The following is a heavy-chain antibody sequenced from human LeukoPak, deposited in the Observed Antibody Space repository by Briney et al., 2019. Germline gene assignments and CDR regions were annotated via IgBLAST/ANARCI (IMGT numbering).Heavy chain of an antibody. D-gene: IGHD3-3*01. J-gene: IGHJ5*02. CDR1: GFTFSSYA. CDR3: AKDPFLGWLLYGREVNWFDP. V-gene: IGHV3-23*01. Sequence: SGGSLRLSCAASGFTFSSYAMSWVRQAPGKGLEWVSAISGSGGSTYYADSVKGRFTISRDNSKNTLYLQMNSLRAEDTAVYYCAKDPFLGWLLYGREVNWFDPWGQGTLVTVSS. CDR2: ISGSGGST.